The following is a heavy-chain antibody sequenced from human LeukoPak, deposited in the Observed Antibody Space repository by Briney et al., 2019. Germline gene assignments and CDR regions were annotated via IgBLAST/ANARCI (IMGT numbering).Heavy chain of an antibody. CDR3: AKQSNDFWDGYSAPPGFGMDV. Sequence: PGVSLRLSCAASGFTFTSYAVNWVRQAPGKGLEWVSGISASAGSTKYADFVKGRFTISRDNSKNTLYLQMNSLRAEDTAVYYCAKQSNDFWDGYSAPPGFGMDVWGQGITVTVSS. CDR1: GFTFTSYA. D-gene: IGHD3-3*01. CDR2: ISASAGST. J-gene: IGHJ6*02. V-gene: IGHV3-23*01.